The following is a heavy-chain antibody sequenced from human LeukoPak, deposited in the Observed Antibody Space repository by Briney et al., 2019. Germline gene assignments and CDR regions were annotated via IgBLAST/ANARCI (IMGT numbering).Heavy chain of an antibody. CDR3: ARRRPHNWFDP. D-gene: IGHD6-6*01. Sequence: SETLSLTCAVYGGSFSGYYWSWIRQPPGKGLEWIGEIHHSGSTNYNPSLKSRVTISVDTSKNQFSLKLSSVTAADTAVYYCARRRPHNWFDPWGQGTLVTVSS. V-gene: IGHV4-34*01. CDR1: GGSFSGYY. J-gene: IGHJ5*02. CDR2: IHHSGST.